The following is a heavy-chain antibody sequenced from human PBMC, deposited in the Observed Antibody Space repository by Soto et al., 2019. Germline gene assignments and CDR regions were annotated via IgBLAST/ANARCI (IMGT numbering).Heavy chain of an antibody. J-gene: IGHJ4*02. CDR1: GGSVTRGTNY. CDR2: IRYNEGT. CDR3: ASSAISGFYRGPVDY. V-gene: IGHV4-61*01. Sequence: SETLSLTCTVSGGSVTRGTNYWSWIRQPPGKGLEWIGYIRYNEGTNYNPPLKSRVIISVDTSKNQFSLKLSSLNAADTAVYYCASSAISGFYRGPVDYWGPGTLVTVSS. D-gene: IGHD3-22*01.